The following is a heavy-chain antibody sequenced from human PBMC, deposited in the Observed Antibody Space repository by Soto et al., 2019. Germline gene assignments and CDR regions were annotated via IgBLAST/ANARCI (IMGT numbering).Heavy chain of an antibody. V-gene: IGHV1-8*01. CDR2: MNPNSGNT. J-gene: IGHJ2*01. D-gene: IGHD3-3*01. CDR3: ARRMTWSLWCFDL. Sequence: QVQLLQSGAEVKKPGTSVRVSCRASGYTFKDYDINWVRRAPGQGLEWMGWMNPNSGNTAYARKFHDRITMTGSVSARPAFMELSSLTPEDTAVYYCARRMTWSLWCFDLWGSGTQVTVSS. CDR1: GYTFKDYD.